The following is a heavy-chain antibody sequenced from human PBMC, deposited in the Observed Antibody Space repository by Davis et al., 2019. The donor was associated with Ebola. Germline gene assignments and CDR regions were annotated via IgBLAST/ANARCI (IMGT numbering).Heavy chain of an antibody. Sequence: SLKISCAASGFTFDDYAMHWVRQAPGKGLEWVSGISWNSGSIGYADSVKGRFTISRDNAKNSLYLQMNSLRDEDTAVYYCARVYYYVVSWGQGTLVTVSS. CDR3: ARVYYYVVS. J-gene: IGHJ4*02. V-gene: IGHV3-9*01. CDR2: ISWNSGSI. D-gene: IGHD3-10*02. CDR1: GFTFDDYA.